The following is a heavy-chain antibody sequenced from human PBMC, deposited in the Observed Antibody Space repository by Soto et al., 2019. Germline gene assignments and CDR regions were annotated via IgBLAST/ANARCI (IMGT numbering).Heavy chain of an antibody. J-gene: IGHJ4*02. CDR2: ISYDGSNK. V-gene: IGHV3-30*18. CDR3: AKEPHIVVVTAIQAYLDY. CDR1: GFTFSSYG. Sequence: HPGGSLRLSCAASGFTFSSYGMHWVRQAPGKGLEWVAVISYDGSNKYYADSVKGRFTISRDNSKNTLYLQMNSLRAEDTAVYYCAKEPHIVVVTAIQAYLDYWGQGTLVTVSS. D-gene: IGHD2-21*02.